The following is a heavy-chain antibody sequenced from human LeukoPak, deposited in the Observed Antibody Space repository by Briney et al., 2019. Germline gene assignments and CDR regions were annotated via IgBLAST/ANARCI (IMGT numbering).Heavy chain of an antibody. Sequence: SVKVSCKASGGTFSSYAIIWVRQAPGQGLEWMGGIIPIFGTANYAQKFQGRVTITTDESTSTAYMELSSLRSEDTAVYYCARDIGYSYGPFDYWGQGTLVAVSS. V-gene: IGHV1-69*05. J-gene: IGHJ4*02. CDR1: GGTFSSYA. D-gene: IGHD5-18*01. CDR3: ARDIGYSYGPFDY. CDR2: IIPIFGTA.